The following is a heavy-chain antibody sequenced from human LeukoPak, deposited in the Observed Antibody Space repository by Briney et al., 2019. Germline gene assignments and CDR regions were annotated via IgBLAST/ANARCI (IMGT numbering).Heavy chain of an antibody. CDR1: GFTFSSYA. D-gene: IGHD2-2*01. V-gene: IGHV3-23*01. J-gene: IGHJ4*02. Sequence: GGSLRLSCAASGFTFSSYAMSWVRQAPGKGLEWVSAISGSGGSTYYADSVKGRSTISRDNSKNTLYLQMNSLRAEDTAVYYCAKDPDIVVVPAALDYWGQGTLVTVSS. CDR3: AKDPDIVVVPAALDY. CDR2: ISGSGGST.